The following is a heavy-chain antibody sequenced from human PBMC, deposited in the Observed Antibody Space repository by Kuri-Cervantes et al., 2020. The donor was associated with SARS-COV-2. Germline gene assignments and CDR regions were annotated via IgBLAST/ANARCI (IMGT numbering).Heavy chain of an antibody. J-gene: IGHJ4*02. CDR2: ISYDGSNK. V-gene: IGHV3-30*03. CDR3: AREVGGIKAYYFDY. CDR1: GFTFSSYG. Sequence: GGSLRLSCAASGFTFSSYGMHWVRQAPGKGLEWVAVISYDGSNKYYADSVKGRFTISRDNSKNTLYLQMNSLRDEDTAVYYCAREVGGIKAYYFDYWGQGSLVTVSS. D-gene: IGHD2-15*01.